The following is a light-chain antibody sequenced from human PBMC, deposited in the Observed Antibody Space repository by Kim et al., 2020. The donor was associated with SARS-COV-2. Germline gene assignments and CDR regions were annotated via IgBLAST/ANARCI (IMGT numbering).Light chain of an antibody. Sequence: SVSPRQTASINCSGDKLGDKYACWYQQKPGQSPVLVIYQDTKRPSGIPERFSGSNSGNTATLTISGTQAMDEADYYCQAWDSSTKVFGTGTKVTVL. CDR2: QDT. J-gene: IGLJ1*01. CDR3: QAWDSSTKV. CDR1: KLGDKY. V-gene: IGLV3-1*01.